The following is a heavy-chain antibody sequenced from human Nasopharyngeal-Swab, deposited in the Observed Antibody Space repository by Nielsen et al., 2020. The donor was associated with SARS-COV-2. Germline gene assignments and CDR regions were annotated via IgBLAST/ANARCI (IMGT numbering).Heavy chain of an antibody. CDR1: GFTFSNYS. CDR3: ARDGFGESPYYYYYGMDV. D-gene: IGHD3-10*01. Sequence: GESLKISCAASGFTFSNYSMNWVRQAPGKGLKWVSSISSSTSYIYYADSVKGRFTISRDNAKNSLYLQMNSLRAEDTAVYYCARDGFGESPYYYYYGMDVWGQGTTVTVSS. CDR2: ISSSTSYI. J-gene: IGHJ6*02. V-gene: IGHV3-21*01.